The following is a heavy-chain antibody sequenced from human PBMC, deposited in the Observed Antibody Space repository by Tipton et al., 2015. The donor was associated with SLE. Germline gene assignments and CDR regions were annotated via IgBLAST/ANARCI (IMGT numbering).Heavy chain of an antibody. V-gene: IGHV3-30*09. J-gene: IGHJ6*02. Sequence: SLRLSCAASGFTFSTYSMHWVRQAPGKGLDWVAVISYDGTNKYYADSVKGRFAISRDNSKNTLYLQMNSLRAEDTAVYYCARELTVYAMDVWGQGTTVTVSS. CDR3: ARELTVYAMDV. CDR2: ISYDGTNK. CDR1: GFTFSTYS.